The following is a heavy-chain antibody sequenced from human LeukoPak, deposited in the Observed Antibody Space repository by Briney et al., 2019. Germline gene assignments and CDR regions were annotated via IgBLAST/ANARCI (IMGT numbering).Heavy chain of an antibody. CDR2: INSDGSST. V-gene: IGHV3-74*01. CDR3: TSLYYDFWSGSPNPNYFDY. D-gene: IGHD3-3*01. J-gene: IGHJ4*02. Sequence: PGGSLRLSCAASGFTFSSYWMHWVRQAPGKGLVWVSRINSDGSSTSYADSVKGRFTISRDNAKNTLYLQMNSLRAEDTAVYYCTSLYYDFWSGSPNPNYFDYWDQGTLVTVSS. CDR1: GFTFSSYW.